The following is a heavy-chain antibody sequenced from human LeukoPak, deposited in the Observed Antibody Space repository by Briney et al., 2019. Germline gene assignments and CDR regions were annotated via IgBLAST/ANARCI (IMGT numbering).Heavy chain of an antibody. CDR2: IIPVVDLT. J-gene: IGHJ4*02. Sequence: SVKVSCKASGGTLSSYAISWVRQAPGQGLEWMGRIIPVVDLTNYAQTFQGRVIITADKSTRTAYMELRSLRSDDTAVYYCARDNGDYRGADYWGQGTLVTVSS. CDR1: GGTLSSYA. D-gene: IGHD4-17*01. V-gene: IGHV1-69*04. CDR3: ARDNGDYRGADY.